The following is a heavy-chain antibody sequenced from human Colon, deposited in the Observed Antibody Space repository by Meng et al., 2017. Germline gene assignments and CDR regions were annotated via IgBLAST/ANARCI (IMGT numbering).Heavy chain of an antibody. J-gene: IGHJ5*02. D-gene: IGHD6-19*01. V-gene: IGHV3-23*01. CDR2: SSGSGGST. CDR3: AKDVDIAVALGWFDP. CDR1: RETVSRHA. Sequence: LLQSGTQVGEPGASGEVSCKASRETVSRHAMCWVRQAPGKGLEWVSVSSGSGGSTSYADSVKSRFTISRDNSKNTLYLQMNSLRAEDTAVYYCAKDVDIAVALGWFDPWGQGTLVTVSS.